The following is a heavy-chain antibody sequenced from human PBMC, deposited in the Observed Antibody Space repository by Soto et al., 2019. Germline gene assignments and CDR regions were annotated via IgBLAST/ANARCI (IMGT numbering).Heavy chain of an antibody. CDR1: GYTFRSYG. D-gene: IGHD3-22*01. CDR2: ISAYNGDT. Sequence: QIQLVQSGGGVKKPGASVKVSCKASGYTFRSYGISWVRQAPGQGLEWVGWISAYNGDTHYAPKFQDRITLTTETSTDTAYMELRSLRLDDTAVYYCARDWSRYYDNSGLIWFYWGQGSLVTVSS. CDR3: ARDWSRYYDNSGLIWFY. V-gene: IGHV1-18*04. J-gene: IGHJ4*02.